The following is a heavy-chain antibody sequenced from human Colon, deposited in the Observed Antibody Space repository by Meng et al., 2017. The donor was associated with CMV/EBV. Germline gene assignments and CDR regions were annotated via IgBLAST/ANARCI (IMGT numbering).Heavy chain of an antibody. CDR3: ARDVWRAGVYAMDV. Sequence: GESLKISCAVSGFSVRGYYLTWVRQAPGKGLEYVSVVNSGGVTFYAESVKDRFTISRDSSKNTLYLQMNSLRVEDTAVYYCARDVWRAGVYAMDVWGQGTTVTVSS. CDR1: GFSVRGYY. V-gene: IGHV3-53*01. CDR2: VNSGGVT. D-gene: IGHD2/OR15-2a*01. J-gene: IGHJ6*02.